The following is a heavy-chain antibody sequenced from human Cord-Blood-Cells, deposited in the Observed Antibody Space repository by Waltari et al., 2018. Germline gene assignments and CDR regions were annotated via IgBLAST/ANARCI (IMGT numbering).Heavy chain of an antibody. CDR1: GFTVSSNY. D-gene: IGHD1-7*01. V-gene: IGHV3-66*01. CDR2: IYSGGST. Sequence: EVQLVESGGGLVQPGGSLRLSCAASGFTVSSNYMSWVRQAPGKGLESVSVIYSGGSTYYADSVKGRFTISRDNSKNTLYLQMNSLRAEDTAVYYCARDEHNWNYAHWYFDLWGRGTLVTVSS. J-gene: IGHJ2*01. CDR3: ARDEHNWNYAHWYFDL.